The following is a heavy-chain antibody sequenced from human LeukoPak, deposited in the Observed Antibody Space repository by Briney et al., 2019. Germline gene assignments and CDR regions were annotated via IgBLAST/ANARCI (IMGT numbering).Heavy chain of an antibody. Sequence: SQTLSLTCAISGDSVSSNSAAWSWIRQSPSRGLEWLGRTYYRSRWYNDYAVSVKSRITIDPDTSKNQFSRQLNSVTPEDTAVYYCARQMGRFDAWGQGTLVTVSS. V-gene: IGHV6-1*01. J-gene: IGHJ5*02. CDR3: ARQMGRFDA. D-gene: IGHD5-24*01. CDR2: TYYRSRWYN. CDR1: GDSVSSNSAA.